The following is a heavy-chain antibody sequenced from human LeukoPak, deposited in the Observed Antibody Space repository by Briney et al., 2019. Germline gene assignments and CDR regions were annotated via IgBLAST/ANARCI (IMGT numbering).Heavy chain of an antibody. CDR2: IKQDGSEK. Sequence: GGSPRLSCAASGFTFSSYWMSWVRQAPGKGLEWVANIKQDGSEKYYVDSVKGRFTISGDNAKNSLYLQMNSLRAEDTAVYYCAREYSSSWYDWFDPWGQGTLVTVSS. CDR3: AREYSSSWYDWFDP. D-gene: IGHD6-13*01. CDR1: GFTFSSYW. V-gene: IGHV3-7*03. J-gene: IGHJ5*02.